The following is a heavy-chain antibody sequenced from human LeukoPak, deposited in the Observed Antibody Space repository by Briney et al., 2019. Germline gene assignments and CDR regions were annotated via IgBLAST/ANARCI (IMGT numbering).Heavy chain of an antibody. V-gene: IGHV3-48*01. D-gene: IGHD3-10*01. Sequence: PGGSLRLSCAASGFTFSIYSMNWVRQSPGMGLEWISYISSGSSTISYADSVKGRFTISRDNSKNTLYLQMNSLRAEDTAVYYCAKRGPGSPQSGKYYFDYWGQGTLVTVSS. CDR2: ISSGSSTI. J-gene: IGHJ4*02. CDR1: GFTFSIYS. CDR3: AKRGPGSPQSGKYYFDY.